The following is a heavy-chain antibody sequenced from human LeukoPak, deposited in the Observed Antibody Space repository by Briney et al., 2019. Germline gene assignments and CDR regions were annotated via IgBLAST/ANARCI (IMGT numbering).Heavy chain of an antibody. CDR3: STLRGSSSQYFQH. CDR1: GFTFSSYA. CDR2: INSKIDGGTT. D-gene: IGHD6-13*01. J-gene: IGHJ1*01. Sequence: GGSLILSCVASGFTFSSYAMTWVRQAPGKGLEWVGRINSKIDGGTTDYAAPVKGRFTISRDDSKDTLYLQMDSLKTEDTAVYYCSTLRGSSSQYFQHWGQGTLVTVSS. V-gene: IGHV3-15*01.